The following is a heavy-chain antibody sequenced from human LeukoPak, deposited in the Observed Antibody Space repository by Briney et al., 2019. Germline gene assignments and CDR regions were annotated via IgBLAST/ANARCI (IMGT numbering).Heavy chain of an antibody. CDR1: GFTFSSYA. D-gene: IGHD6-6*01. V-gene: IGHV3-64D*06. J-gene: IGHJ4*02. CDR3: VKTSTEQLGRAFDY. Sequence: PGGSLRLSCSASGFTFSSYAMHWARQAPGKGLEYVSAISSNGGSTYYADSVKGRFTISRDNSKNTLYLQMSSLRAEDTAVYYCVKTSTEQLGRAFDYWGRGTLVTVSS. CDR2: ISSNGGST.